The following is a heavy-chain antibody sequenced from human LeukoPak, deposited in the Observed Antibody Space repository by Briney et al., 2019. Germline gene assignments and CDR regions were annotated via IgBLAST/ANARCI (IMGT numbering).Heavy chain of an antibody. J-gene: IGHJ6*02. CDR1: GGSFSGYY. CDR2: INHSGST. Sequence: SETLSLTCAVYGGSFSGYYWSWIRQPPGKGLEWIGEINHSGSTNYNPSLKSRVTISVDTSKNQFSLKLSSVTAADTAVYYCARSRTPFYYYGMHVWGLGTSVTVSS. D-gene: IGHD1-1*01. CDR3: ARSRTPFYYYGMHV. V-gene: IGHV4-34*01.